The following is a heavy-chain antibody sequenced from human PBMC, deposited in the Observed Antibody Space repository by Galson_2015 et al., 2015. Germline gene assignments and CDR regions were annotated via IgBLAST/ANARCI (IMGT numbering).Heavy chain of an antibody. V-gene: IGHV3-30*18. CDR3: AKDRRAVVMSAIDY. CDR2: ISYDGVYK. D-gene: IGHD2-21*02. Sequence: SLRLSCAGYGFSFGSYGMHWVRQAPGKGLDWVGVISYDGVYKYYADSVKGRFTISRDNTRNRLFLQMDSLRADDTAVYYCAKDRRAVVMSAIDYWGQGTQVTVSS. J-gene: IGHJ4*02. CDR1: GFSFGSYG.